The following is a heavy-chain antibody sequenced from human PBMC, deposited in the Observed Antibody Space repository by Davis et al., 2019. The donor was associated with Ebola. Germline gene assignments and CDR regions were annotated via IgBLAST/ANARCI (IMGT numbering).Heavy chain of an antibody. CDR2: ISSSSSYI. Sequence: PGGSLRLSCAVSGFTFSNYNMNWVRQAPGKGLEWVSSISSSSSYIYYADSVKGRFTISRDNAKNSLYLQMNSLRAEDTAVYYCARAYVLVPAASFDPWGQGTLVTVSS. D-gene: IGHD2-2*01. J-gene: IGHJ5*02. V-gene: IGHV3-21*01. CDR1: GFTFSNYN. CDR3: ARAYVLVPAASFDP.